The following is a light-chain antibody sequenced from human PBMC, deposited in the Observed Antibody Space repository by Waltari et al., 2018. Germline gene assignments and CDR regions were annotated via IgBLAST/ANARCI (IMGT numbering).Light chain of an antibody. CDR2: DVT. CDR1: SSDVGGYNY. V-gene: IGLV2-14*03. CDR3: NSFTTSSTLL. Sequence: QSALTQPASVSGSPGQSITISCTGTSSDVGGYNYVSWYQQHSGKAPKLMIYDVTNRPSGVSDRFSGSKSGNTASLTISGLQAEDEADYYCNSFTTSSTLLFGGGTKVTVL. J-gene: IGLJ2*01.